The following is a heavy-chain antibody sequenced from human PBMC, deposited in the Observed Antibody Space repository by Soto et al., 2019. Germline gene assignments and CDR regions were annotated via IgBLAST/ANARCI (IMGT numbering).Heavy chain of an antibody. CDR3: ARRVIGSSRAFDI. Sequence: GSLRLSCSASGFAFSSHPMSWVRQAPEKGLEWVAGISDGGDLTYNADSVRGRFTISRDNSRNTLYLQMNSLRAEDTAVYYCARRVIGSSRAFDIWGQGTMVTVSS. V-gene: IGHV3-23*01. J-gene: IGHJ3*02. CDR1: GFAFSSHP. D-gene: IGHD3-10*01. CDR2: ISDGGDLT.